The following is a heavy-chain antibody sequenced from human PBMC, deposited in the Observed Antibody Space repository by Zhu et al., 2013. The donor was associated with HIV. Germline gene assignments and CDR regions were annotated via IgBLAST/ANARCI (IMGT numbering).Heavy chain of an antibody. CDR3: ATTAKKGXYYGFDY. J-gene: IGHJ4*02. Sequence: QVQLVQSGAEVKKPGASVKVSCKASGYTFTSYAMHWVRQAPGQRLEWMGWINAGNGNTKYSQKFQGRVTITRDTSASTAYMELSSLRSEDTAVYYCATTAKKGXYYGFDYWGQGTLVTVSX. CDR2: INAGNGNT. CDR1: GYTFTSYA. D-gene: IGHD1-26*01. V-gene: IGHV1-3*01.